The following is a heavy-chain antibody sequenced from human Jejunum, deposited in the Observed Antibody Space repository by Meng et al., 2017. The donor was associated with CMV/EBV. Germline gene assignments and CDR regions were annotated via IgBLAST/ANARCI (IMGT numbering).Heavy chain of an antibody. CDR3: ARGYCSGGSSKSCMDV. D-gene: IGHD2-15*01. V-gene: IGHV6-1*01. Sequence: SSNTAAWNWIRQSPSRGLEWLGRTYYRSKWNNDYALSVKSRMTINRDTSKNQFSLQLNSVTLEDTAVYYYARGYCSGGSSKSCMDVWGQGTTVTVSS. CDR2: TYYRSKWNN. J-gene: IGHJ6*02. CDR1: SSNTAA.